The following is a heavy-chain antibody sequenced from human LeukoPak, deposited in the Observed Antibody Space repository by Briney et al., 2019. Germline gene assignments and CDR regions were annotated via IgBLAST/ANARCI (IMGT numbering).Heavy chain of an antibody. CDR3: AREVDAFDI. J-gene: IGHJ3*02. CDR2: IDPGGDNT. Sequence: ASVKVSCRASGYIFTSHYMHWVRQAPGQGLEWMGLIDPGGDNTNYAQKFQGRVTVTRDMSTNTVYMELNSLKSEDTALYYCAREVDAFDIWGQGTLVTVSS. V-gene: IGHV1-46*01. CDR1: GYIFTSHY.